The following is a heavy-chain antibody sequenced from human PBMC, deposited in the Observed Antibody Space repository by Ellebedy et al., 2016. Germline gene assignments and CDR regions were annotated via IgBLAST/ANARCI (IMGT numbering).Heavy chain of an antibody. J-gene: IGHJ6*03. CDR1: GFTFSSYG. Sequence: GESLKISXAASGFTFSSYGMHWVRQAPGKGLEWVAVIWYDGSNKYYADSVKGRFTISRDNSKNTLYLQMNSLRAEDTAVYYCASLDCSSTSCHPDYYYYYMDVWGKGTTVTVSS. CDR2: IWYDGSNK. D-gene: IGHD2-2*01. CDR3: ASLDCSSTSCHPDYYYYYMDV. V-gene: IGHV3-33*08.